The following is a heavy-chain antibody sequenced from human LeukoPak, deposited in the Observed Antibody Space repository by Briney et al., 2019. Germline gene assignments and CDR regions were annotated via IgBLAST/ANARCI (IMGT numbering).Heavy chain of an antibody. CDR3: AKGGENVVGAKYYFDY. Sequence: QTGGSLRLSCAASGFTFSSYWMHWVRQAPGKGLEWVSAISGSGGSTYYADSVKGRFTISRDNSKNTLYLQMNSLRAEDTAVYYCAKGGENVVGAKYYFDYWGQGTLVTVSS. J-gene: IGHJ4*02. CDR1: GFTFSSYW. D-gene: IGHD1-26*01. V-gene: IGHV3-23*01. CDR2: ISGSGGST.